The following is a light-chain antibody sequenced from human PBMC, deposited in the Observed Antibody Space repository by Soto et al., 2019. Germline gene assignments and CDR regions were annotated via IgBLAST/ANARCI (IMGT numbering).Light chain of an antibody. J-gene: IGKJ1*01. V-gene: IGKV1-5*03. Sequence: DIQMTQSPSTLSASVGDRVTITCRASQSISSWLAWYQQKPGKAPKLLIYKASNLESGVPSRFSGSGSGTEFTLTISSLHPDDFATYYCQQYSTSSWTFGQGTQVEIK. CDR2: KAS. CDR1: QSISSW. CDR3: QQYSTSSWT.